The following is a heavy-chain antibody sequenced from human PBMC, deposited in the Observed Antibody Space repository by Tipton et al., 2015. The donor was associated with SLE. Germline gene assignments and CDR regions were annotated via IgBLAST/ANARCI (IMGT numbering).Heavy chain of an antibody. V-gene: IGHV3-72*01. CDR3: AKGGGTFHDAFDI. CDR1: GFTFSDHN. D-gene: IGHD3-16*01. Sequence: SLRLSCAASGFTFSDHNMDWVRQAPGKGLEWVGRSRNKANSYTTEYGASVKGRFTISRDDSKNLMYLQMNSLKIEDTAVYYCAKGGGTFHDAFDIWGQGTMVSVSS. J-gene: IGHJ3*02. CDR2: SRNKANSYTT.